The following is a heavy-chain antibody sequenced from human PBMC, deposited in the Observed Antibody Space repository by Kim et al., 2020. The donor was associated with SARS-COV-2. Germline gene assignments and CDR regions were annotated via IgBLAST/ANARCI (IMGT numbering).Heavy chain of an antibody. D-gene: IGHD6-13*01. J-gene: IGHJ4*02. Sequence: APVKGRFTISRDDSENTLYLQMNSLTTEDTAVYYCSTDLYSSSWYASINYWGQGTLVTVSS. V-gene: IGHV3-15*01. CDR3: STDLYSSSWYASINY.